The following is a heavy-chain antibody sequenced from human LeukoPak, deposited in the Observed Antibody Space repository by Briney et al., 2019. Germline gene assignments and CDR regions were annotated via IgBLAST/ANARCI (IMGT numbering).Heavy chain of an antibody. J-gene: IGHJ4*02. Sequence: PSQTLSLTCTVSGGSISSGDYYWSWIRQPPGKGLEWIGYIYYSGSTYYNPSLKSRVTISVDTSKNQFSLKLSSVTAADTAVYYCARDLRSYDGYYFDYWGQGTLVTVSS. CDR1: GGSISSGDYY. V-gene: IGHV4-30-4*08. D-gene: IGHD5-12*01. CDR3: ARDLRSYDGYYFDY. CDR2: IYYSGST.